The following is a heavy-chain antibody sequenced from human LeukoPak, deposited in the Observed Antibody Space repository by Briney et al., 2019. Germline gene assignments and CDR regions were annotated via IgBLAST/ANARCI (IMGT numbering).Heavy chain of an antibody. CDR1: GYSFSHHW. J-gene: IGHJ5*02. D-gene: IGHD3-10*01. CDR2: MYPGDSDT. V-gene: IGHV5-51*01. Sequence: GESLKISCQGSGYSFSHHWIAWVRKMPGKGLEWMAMMYPGDSDTRYSPSFQGQVTISVDKSISTAYLQWNSLKASDTGVYYCARRDTSGSLFWFDPWGQGTLVTVSS. CDR3: ARRDTSGSLFWFDP.